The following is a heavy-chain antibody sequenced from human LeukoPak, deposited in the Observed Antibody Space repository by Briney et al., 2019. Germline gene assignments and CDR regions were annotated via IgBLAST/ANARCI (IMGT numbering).Heavy chain of an antibody. J-gene: IGHJ4*02. Sequence: ASVKVSCKASGYTFSSYGISWVRQAPGQGLEWMGWINVHNGNTKYTQKFQGRVTMTTDTSTSTAYMELRGLRSDDTAVYYCARDLLLYSSVWTGFFDYWGQGTLVTVSS. CDR2: INVHNGNT. CDR1: GYTFSSYG. V-gene: IGHV1-18*01. CDR3: ARDLLLYSSVWTGFFDY. D-gene: IGHD6-25*01.